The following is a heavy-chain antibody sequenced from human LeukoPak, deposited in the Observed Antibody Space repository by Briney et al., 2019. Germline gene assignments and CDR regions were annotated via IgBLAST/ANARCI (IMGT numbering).Heavy chain of an antibody. Sequence: GASVKVSCTASGYTFTGYYMHWVRQAPGQGLEWMGWINPNSGGTNYAQKFQGWVTMNRDTSMSTAYMELSRLRSTDTAVYYCAREGQQPCFDYWGQGTLVTVSS. J-gene: IGHJ4*02. V-gene: IGHV1-2*04. CDR3: AREGQQPCFDY. CDR2: INPNSGGT. D-gene: IGHD6-13*01. CDR1: GYTFTGYY.